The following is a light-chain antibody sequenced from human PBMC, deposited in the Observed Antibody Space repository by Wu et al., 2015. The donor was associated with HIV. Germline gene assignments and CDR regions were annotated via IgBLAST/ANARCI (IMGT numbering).Light chain of an antibody. Sequence: EIVLTQSPGTLSLSPGERATLSCRASQSVRSDYLGWYQQRPGQAPRLLIYGASSRVTGIPDRFSGSGSGTDFTLTISRLEPEDFAVYYCQQYGDSWTFGRGTKVEFK. J-gene: IGKJ1*01. CDR1: QSVRSDY. CDR3: QQYGDSWT. V-gene: IGKV3-20*01. CDR2: GAS.